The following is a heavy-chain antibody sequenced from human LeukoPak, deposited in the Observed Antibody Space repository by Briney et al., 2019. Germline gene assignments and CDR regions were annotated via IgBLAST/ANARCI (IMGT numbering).Heavy chain of an antibody. V-gene: IGHV4-39*01. J-gene: IGHJ5*02. CDR1: GGSISSNSYY. CDR2: IYYSGST. CDR3: ARCKKNNYDSSGYHGDWFDP. Sequence: KTSETLSLTCAVSGGSISSNSYYWGWIRQPPGKGLEWIGSIYYSGSTYYNPSLKSRVTISVDTSKNQFSLKLSSVTAADTAVYYCARCKKNNYDSSGYHGDWFDPWGQGTLVTVSS. D-gene: IGHD3-22*01.